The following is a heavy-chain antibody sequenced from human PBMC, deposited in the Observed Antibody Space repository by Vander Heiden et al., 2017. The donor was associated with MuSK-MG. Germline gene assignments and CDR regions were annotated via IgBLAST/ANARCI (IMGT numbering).Heavy chain of an antibody. J-gene: IGHJ4*02. Sequence: EVQLVESGGGLVKPGGSLRLSCAASGFTFSSYSMNWVRQAPGKGLEWVSSISSSRSYIYYADSVKGRFPISRDNAKNSLYLQMNSLRVEETAVYYCAREQGFDYWGQGTLVTVSS. CDR1: GFTFSSYS. V-gene: IGHV3-21*01. CDR3: AREQGFDY. CDR2: ISSSRSYI.